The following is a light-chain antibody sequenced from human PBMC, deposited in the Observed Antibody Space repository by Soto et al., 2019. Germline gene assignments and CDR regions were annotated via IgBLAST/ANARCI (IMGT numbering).Light chain of an antibody. CDR3: QQYHNWPLYT. V-gene: IGKV3-15*01. Sequence: EIVMTQSPGTLSVSPGDSATLSCRASQSVGSRLAWYQQKPGQAPRLLIYAASTRATGIPARFSAFGSGTEFTLTISDMQSEDFAVYYCQQYHNWPLYTFGQGTNLDIK. CDR1: QSVGSR. J-gene: IGKJ2*01. CDR2: AAS.